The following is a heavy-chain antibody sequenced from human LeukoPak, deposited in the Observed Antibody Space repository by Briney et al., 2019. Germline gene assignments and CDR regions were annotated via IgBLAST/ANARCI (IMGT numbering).Heavy chain of an antibody. Sequence: GGSRRLSCAASGFTFSSYSMDWVRQAPGKGLEWVSSISSSSSYIYYADSVKGRFTISRDNAKNSLYLQMNSLRAEDTAVYYCARASRDYVWGSYRYDFDYWGQGTLVTVSS. J-gene: IGHJ4*02. V-gene: IGHV3-21*01. CDR2: ISSSSSYI. D-gene: IGHD3-16*02. CDR3: ARASRDYVWGSYRYDFDY. CDR1: GFTFSSYS.